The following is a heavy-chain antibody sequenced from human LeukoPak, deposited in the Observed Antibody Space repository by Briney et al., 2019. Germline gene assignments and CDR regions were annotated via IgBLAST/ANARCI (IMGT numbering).Heavy chain of an antibody. J-gene: IGHJ4*02. V-gene: IGHV3-48*03. Sequence: GGSLRLSCAASGFTFRSYEMNWVRQAPGKGLEWVSYISTSGSTIYYADSVKGRFSISRDNAKNSLYLQVNSLRAEDTAVYYCARELRYFDWLPTLDYWGQGTLVTVSS. CDR1: GFTFRSYE. CDR3: ARELRYFDWLPTLDY. D-gene: IGHD3-9*01. CDR2: ISTSGSTI.